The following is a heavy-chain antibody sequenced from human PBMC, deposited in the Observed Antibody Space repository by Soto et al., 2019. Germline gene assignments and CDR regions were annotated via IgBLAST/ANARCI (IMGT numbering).Heavy chain of an antibody. J-gene: IGHJ4*02. CDR2: INAGNGNT. V-gene: IGHV1-3*01. D-gene: IGHD3-10*01. CDR1: GYTFTDYA. CDR3: ARDMGFGISDY. Sequence: QVQLVQSGAEVKKPGASVKVSCKASGYTFTDYAMLWVRQAPGQRLEWMGWINAGNGNTKYSQKFQGRVTITRDTSASTAYMELSSLRSGDTAVYYCARDMGFGISDYLGQGTLVTVSS.